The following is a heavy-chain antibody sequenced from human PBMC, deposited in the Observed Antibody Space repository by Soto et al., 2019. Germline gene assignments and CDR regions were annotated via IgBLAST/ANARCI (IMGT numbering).Heavy chain of an antibody. V-gene: IGHV4-59*01. J-gene: IGHJ4*02. CDR3: ARVMSGYAYGYYDF. Sequence: SETLSLTCTVSGGSIIRYYWTWIRQPPGKGLEWIGYIFYDGSTNYTPSLRSRVSISVDTSKNQFSLELNSVTSADTAVYYCARVMSGYAYGYYDFWGQGALVTVSS. D-gene: IGHD3-16*01. CDR2: IFYDGST. CDR1: GGSIIRYY.